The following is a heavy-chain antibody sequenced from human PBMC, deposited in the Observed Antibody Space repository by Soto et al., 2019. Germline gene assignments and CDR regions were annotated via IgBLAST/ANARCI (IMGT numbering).Heavy chain of an antibody. D-gene: IGHD3-10*01. J-gene: IGHJ4*02. CDR3: ARGLLWFGEDNFDY. Sequence: GXSVKVSCKASGYTFTSYAMHWVRQAPGQRLEWMGWINAGNGNTKYSQKFQGRVTITRDTSASTAYMELSSLRSEDTAVYYCARGLLWFGEDNFDYWGQGALVTVSS. CDR2: INAGNGNT. V-gene: IGHV1-3*01. CDR1: GYTFTSYA.